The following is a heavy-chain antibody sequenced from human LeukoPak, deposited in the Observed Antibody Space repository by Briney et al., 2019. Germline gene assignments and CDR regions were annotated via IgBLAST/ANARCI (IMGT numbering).Heavy chain of an antibody. V-gene: IGHV4-39*01. CDR1: GGSISSSSYY. CDR3: ARSNDYYDSSGYWFDP. J-gene: IGHJ5*02. CDR2: IYYSGST. Sequence: SETLSLTCTVSGGSISSSSYYWGWIRQPPGKGLEWIGSIYYSGSTYYNPSLKSQVTISVDTSKNQFSLKLSSVTAADTAVYYCARSNDYYDSSGYWFDPWGQGTLVTVSS. D-gene: IGHD3-22*01.